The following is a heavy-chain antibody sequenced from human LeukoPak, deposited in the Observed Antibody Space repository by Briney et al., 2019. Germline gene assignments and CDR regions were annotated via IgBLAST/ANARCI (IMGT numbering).Heavy chain of an antibody. CDR3: ARLLPASRHYFDY. D-gene: IGHD2-15*01. J-gene: IGHJ4*02. CDR1: GFTVSDDY. V-gene: IGHV3-53*01. CDR2: IYGAGAT. Sequence: GGSLRLSCAASGFTVSDDYLAWVRQAPGTGLEWISVIYGAGATYYADSVKGRFTISRDGSKNMLFLQLTNLSPEDGAVYYCARLLPASRHYFDYWGQGTPATVSS.